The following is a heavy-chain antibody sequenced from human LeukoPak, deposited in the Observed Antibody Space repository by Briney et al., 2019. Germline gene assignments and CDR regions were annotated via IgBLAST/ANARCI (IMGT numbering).Heavy chain of an antibody. V-gene: IGHV1-2*02. CDR3: ARATGYSYGFDY. Sequence: ASVKVSCKASGYTFTGYYMHWVRQAPGQGLEWMGIINPSGGSTSYAQKFQGRVTMTRDTSISTAYMELSRLRSDDTAVYYCARATGYSYGFDYWGQGTLVTVSS. J-gene: IGHJ4*02. D-gene: IGHD5-18*01. CDR2: INPSGGST. CDR1: GYTFTGYY.